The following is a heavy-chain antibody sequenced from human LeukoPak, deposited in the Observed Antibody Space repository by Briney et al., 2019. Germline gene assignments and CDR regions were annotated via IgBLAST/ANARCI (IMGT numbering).Heavy chain of an antibody. J-gene: IGHJ4*02. V-gene: IGHV1-18*01. D-gene: IGHD6-13*01. CDR1: GYTFTSYG. Sequence: ASVKVSCKASGYTFTSYGISWVRQAPGQGLEWMGWISAYNGNTNYAQKLQGRVTMNTYTSTRTAYKELRSLRSDDTAVYYCARDGGMVPYYFDYWGQGTLVTVSS. CDR3: ARDGGMVPYYFDY. CDR2: ISAYNGNT.